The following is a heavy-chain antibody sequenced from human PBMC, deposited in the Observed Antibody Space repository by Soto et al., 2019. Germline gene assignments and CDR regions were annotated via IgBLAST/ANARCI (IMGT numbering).Heavy chain of an antibody. V-gene: IGHV3-33*01. CDR1: GFTFNNYG. D-gene: IGHD2-8*01. CDR2: IWYDGSNK. Sequence: QVQLVESGGGVVQPGRSLRLSCAASGFTFNNYGMHWVRQAPGKGLEWVAVIWYDGSNKNYADSVKGRFSISRDNSKNTLYLQMNSLRDEDTAVYYCARDGRYCNNGVCSQYSYYYGMDVWGQGTTVTVSS. CDR3: ARDGRYCNNGVCSQYSYYYGMDV. J-gene: IGHJ6*02.